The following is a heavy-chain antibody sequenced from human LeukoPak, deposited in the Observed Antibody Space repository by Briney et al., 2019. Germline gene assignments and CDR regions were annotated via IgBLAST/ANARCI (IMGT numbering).Heavy chain of an antibody. D-gene: IGHD2-15*01. CDR1: GGTFSSYA. V-gene: IGHV1-69*04. CDR3: AVSLVVGYYGTDV. J-gene: IGHJ6*02. Sequence: SVKVSCKASGGTFSSYAISWVRQAPGQGLEWMGRIIPIFGIANYAQKFQGRVTTTADKSTSTAYMGLSSLRSEDTAVYYCAVSLVVGYYGTDVWGQGTTVTVSS. CDR2: IIPIFGIA.